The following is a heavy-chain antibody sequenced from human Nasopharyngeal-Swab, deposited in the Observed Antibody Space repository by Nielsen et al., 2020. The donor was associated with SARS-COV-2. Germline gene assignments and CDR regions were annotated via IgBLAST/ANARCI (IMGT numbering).Heavy chain of an antibody. CDR2: IYPGDSDT. D-gene: IGHD5-24*01. Sequence: GESLKISCKGSGYSFTSYWIGWVRQMPGKGLEWMGIIYPGDSDTRYSPSFQGQVTISAVKSISTAYLQWSSLKASDTAMYYCARLDREMATIDWYFDLWGRGTLVTVSS. CDR1: GYSFTSYW. J-gene: IGHJ2*01. V-gene: IGHV5-51*01. CDR3: ARLDREMATIDWYFDL.